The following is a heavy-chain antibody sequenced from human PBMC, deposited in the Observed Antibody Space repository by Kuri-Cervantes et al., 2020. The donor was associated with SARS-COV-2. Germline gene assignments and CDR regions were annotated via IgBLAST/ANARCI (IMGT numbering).Heavy chain of an antibody. CDR3: AAWGFPIVGATGPDAFDI. CDR2: IIPILGTA. V-gene: IGHV1-69*08. CDR1: GGTFSSYT. D-gene: IGHD1-26*01. Sequence: SVKVSCKASGGTFSSYTISWVRQAPGQGLEWMGRIIPILGTANYAQKFQGRVTITADKSTSTAYMELSSLRSEDTAVYYCAAWGFPIVGATGPDAFDIWGQGTMVTVSS. J-gene: IGHJ3*02.